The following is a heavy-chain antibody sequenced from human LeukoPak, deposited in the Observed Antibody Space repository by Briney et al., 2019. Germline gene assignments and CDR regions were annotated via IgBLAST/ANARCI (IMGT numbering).Heavy chain of an antibody. CDR1: GFTFSHYG. D-gene: IGHD4-11*01. J-gene: IGHJ1*01. CDR3: AKDAQRGFDYSNSLQN. V-gene: IGHV3-33*06. Sequence: GGSLRLSCAASGFTFSHYGMHWVRQTPGAGLEGVAVIWSDGSDKYYAKSVKGRFTISRDNSKTSLFLQMNSLRAEDTAVYYCAKDAQRGFDYSNSLQNWGQGILVTVSS. CDR2: IWSDGSDK.